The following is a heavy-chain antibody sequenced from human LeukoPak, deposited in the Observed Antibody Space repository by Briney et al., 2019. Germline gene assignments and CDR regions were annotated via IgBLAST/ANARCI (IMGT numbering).Heavy chain of an antibody. CDR1: GFTFSNYW. Sequence: GGSLRLSCAASGFTFSNYWMGWVRQAPGKGLEWVANIKEDGSQKYYVDSVRGRFTISRDNARNSVYLQMNSLRAEDTAVYYCAKGGAPFAESVHWGQGSLVTVSS. J-gene: IGHJ4*02. V-gene: IGHV3-7*01. D-gene: IGHD3-10*01. CDR3: AKGGAPFAESVH. CDR2: IKEDGSQK.